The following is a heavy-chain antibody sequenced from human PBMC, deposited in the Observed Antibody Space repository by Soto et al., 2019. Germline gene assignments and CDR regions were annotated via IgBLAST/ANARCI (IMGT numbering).Heavy chain of an antibody. D-gene: IGHD1-26*01. CDR1: GYTFSDYF. CDR3: ARIKWGLDYYSGMDV. CDR2: INPKTAAT. V-gene: IGHV1-2*02. Sequence: ASVEVSCKASGYTFSDYFIQWLRQAPGQGLEWVAWINPKTAATNYAKKFQDRVTVTSDTSSSTAYLELTRLRPDDTALYYCARIKWGLDYYSGMDVWGQGTAVTVSS. J-gene: IGHJ6*02.